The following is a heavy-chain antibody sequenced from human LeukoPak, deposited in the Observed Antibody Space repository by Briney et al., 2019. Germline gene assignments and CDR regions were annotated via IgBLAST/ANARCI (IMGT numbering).Heavy chain of an antibody. CDR2: IWYDGSNK. D-gene: IGHD6-19*01. V-gene: IGHV3-33*01. CDR1: GFTFSSYG. Sequence: PGGSLRLSCAASGFTFSSYGMHWVRQAPGKGLEGVAVIWYDGSNKYYADSVKGRFTISRDNSKNTLYLQMNSLRAEDTAVYYCARRIAVAGTAFDYWGQGTLVTVSS. J-gene: IGHJ4*02. CDR3: ARRIAVAGTAFDY.